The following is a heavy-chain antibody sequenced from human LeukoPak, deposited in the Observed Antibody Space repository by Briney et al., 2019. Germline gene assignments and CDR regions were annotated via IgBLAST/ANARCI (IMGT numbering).Heavy chain of an antibody. CDR2: ISSSGTTI. Sequence: GGSLRLSCAASGFTFSSYGMHWVRQAPGKGLEWVSYISSSGTTIYYADSVKGRFTISRDNAKNSLYLQMNSLRAEDTAVYYCARDRATVTTLYYYYMDVWGKGTTVTISS. D-gene: IGHD4-17*01. V-gene: IGHV3-48*04. J-gene: IGHJ6*03. CDR1: GFTFSSYG. CDR3: ARDRATVTTLYYYYMDV.